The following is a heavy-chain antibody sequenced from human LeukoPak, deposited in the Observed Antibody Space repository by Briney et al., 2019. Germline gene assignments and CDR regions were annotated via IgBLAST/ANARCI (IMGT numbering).Heavy chain of an antibody. CDR1: GFIFSIYG. Sequence: GGSLRLSCAASGFIFSIYGMHWVRQAPGKGLEWVAFIQYDGTNKYYADSVEGRFTISRDNAKNSLFLEMNSLRVDDTAMYFCARSSLERHYSFDFWGRGTLVTVSS. J-gene: IGHJ4*02. CDR3: ARSSLERHYSFDF. CDR2: IQYDGTNK. V-gene: IGHV3-30*02. D-gene: IGHD1-1*01.